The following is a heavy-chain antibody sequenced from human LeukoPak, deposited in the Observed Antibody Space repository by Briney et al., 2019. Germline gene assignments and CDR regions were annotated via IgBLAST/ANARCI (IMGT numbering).Heavy chain of an antibody. V-gene: IGHV3-66*01. J-gene: IGHJ6*02. CDR1: GFTVSSNY. CDR2: IYSGGST. Sequence: GGSLRLSCAASGFTVSSNYMSWVRQAPGKGLEWVSVIYSGGSTYYADSVKGRFTISRDNSKNTLYLQMNSLRAEDTAVYYCARDPAGPYGSGSYYLYYYGMDVWGQGTTVTVSS. CDR3: ARDPAGPYGSGSYYLYYYGMDV. D-gene: IGHD3-10*01.